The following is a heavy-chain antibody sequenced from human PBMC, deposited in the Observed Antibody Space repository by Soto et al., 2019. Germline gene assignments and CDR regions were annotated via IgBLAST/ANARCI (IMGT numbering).Heavy chain of an antibody. J-gene: IGHJ6*02. Sequence: SETLSLTCTVSGGSISGFFWTWVRQPPGMPLEGLGHVAASGSTAYNPSLRSRLSLSLDVSKNRFSLELTSVTAADTATYFCARGGSTHYYYGLDVWGQGTTVTVSS. V-gene: IGHV4-4*07. CDR2: VAASGST. CDR3: ARGGSTHYYYGLDV. CDR1: GGSISGFF.